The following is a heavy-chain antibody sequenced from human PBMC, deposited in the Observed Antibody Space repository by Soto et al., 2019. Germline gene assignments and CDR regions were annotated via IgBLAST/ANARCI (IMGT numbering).Heavy chain of an antibody. CDR3: AREDTAMPTGLDY. J-gene: IGHJ4*02. Sequence: GGSLRLSCAASGFTFSSYGMHRVRQAPGKGLEWVAVIWYDGSNKYYADSVKGRFTISRDNSKNTLYLQMNSLRAEDTAVYYCAREDTAMPTGLDYWGQGTLVTVSS. V-gene: IGHV3-33*01. D-gene: IGHD5-18*01. CDR1: GFTFSSYG. CDR2: IWYDGSNK.